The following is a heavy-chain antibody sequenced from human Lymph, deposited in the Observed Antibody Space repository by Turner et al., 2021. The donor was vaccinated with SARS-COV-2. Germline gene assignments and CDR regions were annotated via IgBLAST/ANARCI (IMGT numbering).Heavy chain of an antibody. J-gene: IGHJ5*02. Sequence: EVQLLESGGGLVQPGGSLRLSWAASGFTFSSYAMSWVRQAPGNGLGWVSAISGSGGSTYYADSVQGRFTISRDNSKNTLYLQMNSLRAEDTAVYYCANLYSSSAAGDPWGQGTLVTVSS. V-gene: IGHV3-23*01. D-gene: IGHD6-6*01. CDR3: ANLYSSSAAGDP. CDR1: GFTFSSYA. CDR2: ISGSGGST.